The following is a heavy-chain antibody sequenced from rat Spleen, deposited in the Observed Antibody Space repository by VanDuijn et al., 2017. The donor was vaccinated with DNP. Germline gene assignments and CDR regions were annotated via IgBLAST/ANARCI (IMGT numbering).Heavy chain of an antibody. Sequence: EVQLVDSGGGLVQPGRSLKLSCAASGFTFSDYYMAWVRQAPTKGLEWVASISTGGDNTYYRDSVRGRFTISRDNGESSLYLQMDSLRSEDSATYYCAREGDYYDGSYVDALDAWGQGTSVTVSS. CDR2: ISTGGDNT. CDR3: AREGDYYDGSYVDALDA. CDR1: GFTFSDYY. J-gene: IGHJ4*01. V-gene: IGHV5-25*01. D-gene: IGHD1-12*02.